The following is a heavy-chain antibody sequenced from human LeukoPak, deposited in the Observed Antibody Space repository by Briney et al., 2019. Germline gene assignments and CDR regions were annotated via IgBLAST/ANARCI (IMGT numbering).Heavy chain of an antibody. V-gene: IGHV4-59*01. CDR3: ARDQGVGYCSSTSCYTRWFDH. D-gene: IGHD2-2*02. Sequence: IXYXGSTNYNPSLKSRVTISVDTSKNQFSLKLSSVTAADTAVYYCARDQGVGYCSSTSCYTRWFDHWGQGTLVTVSS. J-gene: IGHJ5*02. CDR2: IXYXGST.